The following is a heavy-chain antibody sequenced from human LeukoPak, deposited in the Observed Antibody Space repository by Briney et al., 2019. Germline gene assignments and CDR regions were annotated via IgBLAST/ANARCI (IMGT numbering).Heavy chain of an antibody. CDR1: GGSFSGYY. D-gene: IGHD5-12*01. V-gene: IGHV4-34*01. CDR2: INHSGST. J-gene: IGHJ6*02. CDR3: ARVVRGCSGYDWADYYYGMDV. Sequence: SETLSLTCAVYGGSFSGYYWSWIRQPPGKGLKWIGEINHSGSTNYNPSLKSRVTISVDTSKNQFSLKLSSVTAADTAVYYCARVVRGCSGYDWADYYYGMDVWGQGTTVTVSS.